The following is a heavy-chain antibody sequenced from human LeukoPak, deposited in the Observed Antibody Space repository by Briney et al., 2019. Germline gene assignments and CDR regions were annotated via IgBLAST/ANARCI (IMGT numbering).Heavy chain of an antibody. J-gene: IGHJ4*02. V-gene: IGHV3-64D*09. CDR3: VKGGLYYYDASGYNY. CDR1: GVTFSSYA. CDR2: ISSNGGTT. D-gene: IGHD3-22*01. Sequence: PGGSLRLSCAASGVTFSSYAMHWVRQAPGKGLEYVSAISSNGGTTYYADSVKGRFTISRDNSKNTLYLQMSSLRAEDTAVYYCVKGGLYYYDASGYNYWGQGTLVTVSS.